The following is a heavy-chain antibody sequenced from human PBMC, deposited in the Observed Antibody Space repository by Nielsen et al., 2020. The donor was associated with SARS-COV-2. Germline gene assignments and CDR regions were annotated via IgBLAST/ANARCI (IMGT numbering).Heavy chain of an antibody. Sequence: GESLKISCAASGFIFSDYYMTWIRQAPGKGLEWVSYISSSGSTIYYADSVKGRFTISRDNAKNSLYLQMNSLRAEDTAVYYCAKDRAIFMIYFTRGGPDYWGQGTLVTVSS. D-gene: IGHD3/OR15-3a*01. CDR1: GFIFSDYY. CDR2: ISSSGSTI. J-gene: IGHJ4*02. CDR3: AKDRAIFMIYFTRGGPDY. V-gene: IGHV3-11*04.